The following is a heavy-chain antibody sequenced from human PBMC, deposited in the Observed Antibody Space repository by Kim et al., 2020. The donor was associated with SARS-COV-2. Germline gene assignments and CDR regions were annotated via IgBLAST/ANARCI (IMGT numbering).Heavy chain of an antibody. CDR2: FSFFFGCT. CDR1: GFTFSSYA. D-gene: IGHD3-10*01. Sequence: GGSLRLSCAASGFTFSSYAMSWVRQAPGKWLEFFSSFSFFFGCTYYADSVHVRFTISRYNSKYTLYLQMNILRSYDTSLYFFALSFFLLLFFFVLSFHY. CDR3: ALSFFLLLFFFVLSFHY. V-gene: IGHV3-23*01. J-gene: IGHJ4*01.